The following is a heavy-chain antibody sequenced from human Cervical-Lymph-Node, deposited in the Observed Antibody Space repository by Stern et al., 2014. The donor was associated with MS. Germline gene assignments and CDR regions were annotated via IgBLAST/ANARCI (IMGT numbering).Heavy chain of an antibody. Sequence: QVQLLQPGAEVKKPGASVKVSCKASGYTFTSYYMHWVRQAPGQGLERMGIINPSGGRPSYAQKFQGRVTMTRDTSTSTVYMELSSLRSEDTAVYYCASALRYDDTIYYWGQGTLVTVSS. CDR2: INPSGGRP. CDR1: GYTFTSYY. CDR3: ASALRYDDTIYY. V-gene: IGHV1-46*01. J-gene: IGHJ4*02. D-gene: IGHD5-12*01.